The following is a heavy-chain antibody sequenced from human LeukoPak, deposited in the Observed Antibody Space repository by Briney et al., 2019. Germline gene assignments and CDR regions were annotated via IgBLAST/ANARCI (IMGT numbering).Heavy chain of an antibody. CDR2: IIPIFGTA. D-gene: IGHD2-2*01. V-gene: IGHV1-69*05. CDR3: ATMALRTSCPFDY. J-gene: IGHJ4*02. CDR1: GGTFSSYA. Sequence: SVKVSCKASGGTFSSYAISWVRQAPGQGLEWIGGIIPIFGTANYAQKFQGRVTITTDESTSTAYMELSSLRSEDTAVYYCATMALRTSCPFDYWGQGTPVTVSS.